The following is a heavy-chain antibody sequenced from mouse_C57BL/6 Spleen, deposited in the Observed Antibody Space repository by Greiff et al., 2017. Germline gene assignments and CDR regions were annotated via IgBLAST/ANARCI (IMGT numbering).Heavy chain of an antibody. V-gene: IGHV1-19*01. CDR1: GYTFTDYY. Sequence: VQLQQSGPVLVKPGASVKMSCKASGYTFTDYYMNWVKQSHGKSLEWIGVINPYNGGTSYNQKFKGKATLTVDKSSSTAYMELNSLTSEDSAVYYLASPPPTYGSSPSYFDYWGQGTTLTVSS. J-gene: IGHJ2*01. CDR3: ASPPPTYGSSPSYFDY. CDR2: INPYNGGT. D-gene: IGHD1-1*01.